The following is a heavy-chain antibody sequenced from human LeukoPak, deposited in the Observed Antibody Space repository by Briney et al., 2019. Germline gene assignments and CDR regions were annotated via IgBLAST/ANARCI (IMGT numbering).Heavy chain of an antibody. V-gene: IGHV3-30*18. J-gene: IGHJ4*02. Sequence: GGSLRLSCAASGFTFSSYGMHWVRQAPGKGVEWVAVISYDGSNKYYADSVKGRFTISRDNSKNTLYLQMDSLRAEDTAVYYCAKELPDYYDSSGYYFDYWGQGTLVTVSS. CDR2: ISYDGSNK. CDR3: AKELPDYYDSSGYYFDY. D-gene: IGHD3-22*01. CDR1: GFTFSSYG.